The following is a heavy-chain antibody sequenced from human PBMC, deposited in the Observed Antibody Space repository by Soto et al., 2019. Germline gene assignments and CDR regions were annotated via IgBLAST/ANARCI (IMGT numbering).Heavy chain of an antibody. CDR1: GDSLGNYY. CDR2: VSSGGNT. Sequence: SETLSLTCTVSGDSLGNYYWFWIRQPVGKGLEWIGRVSSGGNTNANPTLNSRATMSIDTSKNQFSLRLRSVTAADTAVYYCARADYEILTGSYAMDVWGQGTTVTGSS. V-gene: IGHV4-4*07. J-gene: IGHJ6*02. CDR3: ARADYEILTGSYAMDV. D-gene: IGHD3-9*01.